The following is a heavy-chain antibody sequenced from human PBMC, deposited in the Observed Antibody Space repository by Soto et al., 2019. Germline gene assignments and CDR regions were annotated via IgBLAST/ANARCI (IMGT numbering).Heavy chain of an antibody. Sequence: PSETLSLTCTVSGGSISSYYWSRIRQPAGKGLEWIGRIYTSGSTNYNPSLKSRVTMSLDTSKNQFSLKLSSVTAADTAVYYCERDLGTAPGRGSPDHWGQANLVTVSS. V-gene: IGHV4-4*07. CDR1: GGSISSYY. J-gene: IGHJ4*02. CDR3: ERDLGTAPGRGSPDH. D-gene: IGHD6-25*01. CDR2: IYTSGST.